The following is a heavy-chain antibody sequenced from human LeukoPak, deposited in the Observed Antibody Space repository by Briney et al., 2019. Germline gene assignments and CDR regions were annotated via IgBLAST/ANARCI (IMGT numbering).Heavy chain of an antibody. CDR1: GYTFTRYY. CDR3: ARGGGVDILTGFQY. V-gene: IGHV1-46*01. J-gene: IGHJ4*02. Sequence: ASVKVSCKASGYTFTRYYMHWVRQAPGQGLEWMGIINPSDGVIDYAQKFQDRVTMTRDTSTSTVYMELSSLRSEDTAVYYCARGGGVDILTGFQYWGQGTLVTVSS. CDR2: INPSDGVI. D-gene: IGHD3-9*01.